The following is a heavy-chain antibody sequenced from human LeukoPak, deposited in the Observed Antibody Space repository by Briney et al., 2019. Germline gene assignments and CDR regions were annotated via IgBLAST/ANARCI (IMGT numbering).Heavy chain of an antibody. V-gene: IGHV4-39*06. CDR3: AREVLPDWPLDY. Sequence: SETLSLTCAVSGCPTNTVSYYWGWIRQPPGKGLEWIGSIYYSGSTYYNPSLHSRVTISIDTSKNQFPLKLSSVTAADTAVYYCAREVLPDWPLDYWGQGTLVTVSS. J-gene: IGHJ4*02. CDR1: GCPTNTVSYY. D-gene: IGHD3-9*01. CDR2: IYYSGST.